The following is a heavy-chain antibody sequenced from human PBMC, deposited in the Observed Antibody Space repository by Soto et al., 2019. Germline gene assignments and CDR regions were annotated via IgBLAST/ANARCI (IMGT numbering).Heavy chain of an antibody. CDR1: GGSFSGYY. CDR2: INHSGST. V-gene: IGHV4-34*01. D-gene: IGHD1-1*01. Sequence: SETLSLTCAVYGGSFSGYYWSWIRQPPGKGLEWIGEINHSGSTNYNPSLKSRITISVDTSKNQFSLKLSSVTAADTAVYYCASQDWNGIGVFYYYMDVWGKGTTVTVSS. CDR3: ASQDWNGIGVFYYYMDV. J-gene: IGHJ6*03.